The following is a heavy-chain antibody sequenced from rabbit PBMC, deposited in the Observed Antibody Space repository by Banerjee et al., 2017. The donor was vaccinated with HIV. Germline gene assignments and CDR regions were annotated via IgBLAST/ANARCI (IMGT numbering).Heavy chain of an antibody. J-gene: IGHJ4*01. CDR3: ARDLFADSNL. D-gene: IGHD4-2*01. CDR1: GFSFGDRDV. V-gene: IGHV1S45*01. Sequence: QEQLVESGGGLVQPEGSLTLTCTASGFSFGDRDVMCWVRQAPGKGLEWIACINVATGKPVYATWAKGRFVMSRASSTTVTLQMTGLTAADTATYFCARDLFADSNLWGPGTLVTVS. CDR2: INVATGKP.